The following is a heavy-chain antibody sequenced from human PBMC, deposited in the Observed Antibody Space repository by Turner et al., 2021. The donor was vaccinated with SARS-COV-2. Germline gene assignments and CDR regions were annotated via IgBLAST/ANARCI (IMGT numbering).Heavy chain of an antibody. J-gene: IGHJ3*02. CDR1: GGSISSSSYY. CDR2: IYYRGST. CDR3: ASPGGNSGWFFAYDI. D-gene: IGHD6-19*01. V-gene: IGHV4-39*01. Sequence: QLQLQESGPGLVKPSETLSLTCTVSGGSISSSSYYWGWIRQPPGRGLEWIGSIYYRGSTYYNPSLKSRVTISVDTSKNQFSLKLNSVTAADTAVYYCASPGGNSGWFFAYDIWGQGTMVTVSS.